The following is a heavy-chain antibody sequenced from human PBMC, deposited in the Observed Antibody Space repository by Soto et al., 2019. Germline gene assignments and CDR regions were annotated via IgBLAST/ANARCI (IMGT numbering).Heavy chain of an antibody. J-gene: IGHJ6*02. D-gene: IGHD3-10*01. Sequence: GASVKVSCKASGYTFTSYDINWVRQATGQGLEWMGWMNPNSGNTGYAQKFQGRVTMTRNTSISTAYMELSSLRSEDTAVYYCARGPSSRITMVRGVYYYGMDAWGQGTTVTVSS. V-gene: IGHV1-8*01. CDR2: MNPNSGNT. CDR1: GYTFTSYD. CDR3: ARGPSSRITMVRGVYYYGMDA.